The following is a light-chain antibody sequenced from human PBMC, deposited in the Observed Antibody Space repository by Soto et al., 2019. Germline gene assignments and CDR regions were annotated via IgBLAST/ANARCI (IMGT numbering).Light chain of an antibody. Sequence: DIQMTQSPFSLSASVGDRGTIPCRASQGIRNDLGWYQQKPGRAPKRLIYDASNLQSGVPSRFSGSGSATEFTLTISSLQPDDFATYYCQQYSTYPWTFGQGTKVDI. CDR1: QGIRND. J-gene: IGKJ1*01. V-gene: IGKV1-17*01. CDR2: DAS. CDR3: QQYSTYPWT.